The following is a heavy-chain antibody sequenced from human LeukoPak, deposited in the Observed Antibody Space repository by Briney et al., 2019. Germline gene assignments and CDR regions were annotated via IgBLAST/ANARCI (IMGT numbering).Heavy chain of an antibody. CDR2: INTNTGNP. V-gene: IGHV7-4-1*01. Sequence: EASVKVSCKASGYTFTSYAMNWVRQAPGQGLEWMGWINTNTGNPTYAQGFTGRFVFSLDTSVSTAYLQIGSLKAEDTAVYYCASTGSGEIWFGESDYYYMDVWGKGTTVTVSS. CDR3: ASTGSGEIWFGESDYYYMDV. D-gene: IGHD3-10*01. J-gene: IGHJ6*03. CDR1: GYTFTSYA.